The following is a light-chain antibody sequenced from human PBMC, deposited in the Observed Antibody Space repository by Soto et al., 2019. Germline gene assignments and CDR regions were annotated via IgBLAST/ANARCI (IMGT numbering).Light chain of an antibody. V-gene: IGKV4-1*01. J-gene: IGKJ1*01. CDR1: QSVLYSSNNKNY. CDR2: WAS. CDR3: QQLGT. Sequence: DIVMTQSPDSLAVSLGERATINCKSSQSVLYSSNNKNYLAWYQQKPGQPPKLLIYWASTRESGVPDRFSGSGSGTDFTLTISSLQAEDVGVYYCQQLGTFGQGTKVEIK.